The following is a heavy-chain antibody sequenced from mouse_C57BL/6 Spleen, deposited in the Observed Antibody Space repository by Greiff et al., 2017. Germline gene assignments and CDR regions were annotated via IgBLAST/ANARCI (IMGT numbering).Heavy chain of an antibody. Sequence: QVQLQQSGAELVKPGASVKISCKASGYAFSSYWMNWVKQRPGKGLEWIGQIYPGDGDTNYNGKFKGKATLTADKSSSTAYMQLSSLTSEDSAVYFCARGQIYYDYDEETGFAYWGQGTLVTVSA. D-gene: IGHD2-4*01. J-gene: IGHJ3*01. CDR3: ARGQIYYDYDEETGFAY. CDR1: GYAFSSYW. V-gene: IGHV1-80*01. CDR2: IYPGDGDT.